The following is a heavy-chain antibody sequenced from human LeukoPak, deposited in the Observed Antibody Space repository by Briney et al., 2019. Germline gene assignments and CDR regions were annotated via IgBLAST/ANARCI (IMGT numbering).Heavy chain of an antibody. CDR2: INHSGST. Sequence: SETLSLTCAVYGGSFSGYYWSWIRQPPGKGLEWIGEINHSGSTNYNPSLKSRVTISVDTSKNQFSLKLSSVTAADTAVYYCARGRGLYSSGGYVGGQEPLVPVSS. J-gene: IGHJ4*02. D-gene: IGHD6-13*01. CDR1: GGSFSGYY. CDR3: ARGRGLYSSGGYV. V-gene: IGHV4-34*01.